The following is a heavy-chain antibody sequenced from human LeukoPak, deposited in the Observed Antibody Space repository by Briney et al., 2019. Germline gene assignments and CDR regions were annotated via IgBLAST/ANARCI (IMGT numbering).Heavy chain of an antibody. V-gene: IGHV3-7*03. CDR1: GFTFSSYW. Sequence: TGGSLRLSCAPSGFTFSSYWMSWVRQAPGKGLEWVAKIKQDGSEKYYVDSVKGRFTISRDNGKNSLYLQMNSLRAEDTAVYYCARKAYGLDVWGKGTTVTVSS. CDR3: ARKAYGLDV. J-gene: IGHJ6*04. CDR2: IKQDGSEK.